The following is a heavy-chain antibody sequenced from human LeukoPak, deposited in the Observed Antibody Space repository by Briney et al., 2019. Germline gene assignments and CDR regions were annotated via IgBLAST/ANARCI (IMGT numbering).Heavy chain of an antibody. D-gene: IGHD1-26*01. CDR1: GGSISSYY. CDR2: IYYSGST. V-gene: IGHV4-59*08. Sequence: SETLSLTCTVSGGSISSYYWSWIRQPPGKGLEWLVYIYYSGSTRSTPSLKSRATISLDTSKNQFSLKLSSVTAADTAVYSCARHLSYGWFDPWGQGTLVTVSS. J-gene: IGHJ5*02. CDR3: ARHLSYGWFDP.